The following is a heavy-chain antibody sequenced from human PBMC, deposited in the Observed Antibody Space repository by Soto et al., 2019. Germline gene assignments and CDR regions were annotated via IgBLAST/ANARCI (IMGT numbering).Heavy chain of an antibody. CDR2: IVVGSGNT. Sequence: SVKVSCKASGFTFTSSAVQWVRQARGQRLEWIGWIVVGSGNTNYAQKFQERVTITRDMSTSTAYMELSSLRSEDTAVYYCAAGVSGWHPYGLDVWGQGTTVTVSS. V-gene: IGHV1-58*01. CDR1: GFTFTSSA. D-gene: IGHD6-19*01. CDR3: AAGVSGWHPYGLDV. J-gene: IGHJ6*02.